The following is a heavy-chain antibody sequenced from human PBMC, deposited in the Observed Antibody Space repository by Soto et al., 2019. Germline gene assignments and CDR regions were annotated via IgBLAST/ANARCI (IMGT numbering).Heavy chain of an antibody. CDR1: GYTFTNSP. D-gene: IGHD6-19*01. Sequence: QVQLVQSGAEEKEPGASVKLSCKASGYTFTNSPMHWVRQAPGQRLEWMGWINGVNGNTKYSQKFQGRVTITRDTSASTAYMELSSLRSEDTAIYYCACGSGWYSPDYWGQGTLVTVSS. J-gene: IGHJ4*02. CDR2: INGVNGNT. V-gene: IGHV1-3*05. CDR3: ACGSGWYSPDY.